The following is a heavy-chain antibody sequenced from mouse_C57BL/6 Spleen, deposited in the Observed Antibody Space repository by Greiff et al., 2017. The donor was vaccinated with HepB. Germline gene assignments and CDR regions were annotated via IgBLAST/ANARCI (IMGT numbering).Heavy chain of an antibody. CDR1: GYAFSSSW. J-gene: IGHJ1*03. V-gene: IGHV1-82*01. CDR2: IYPGDGDT. D-gene: IGHD2-4*01. CDR3: AREGYDYDDWYFDV. Sequence: QVQLQQSGPELVKPGASVKISCKASGYAFSSSWMNWVKQRPGKGLEWIGRIYPGDGDTNYNGKFKGKATLTADKSSSTAYMQLSSLTSEDSAVYFCAREGYDYDDWYFDVWGTGTTVTVSS.